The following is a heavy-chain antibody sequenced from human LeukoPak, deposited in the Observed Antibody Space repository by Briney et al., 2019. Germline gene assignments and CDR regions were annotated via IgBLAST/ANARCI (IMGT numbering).Heavy chain of an antibody. CDR3: ARDSPYYDSSGLDY. J-gene: IGHJ4*02. V-gene: IGHV3-7*01. CDR2: IKQDGSEK. CDR1: GFTFSSYW. D-gene: IGHD3-22*01. Sequence: GGSLRLSCAASGFTFSSYWVSWVRQAPGKGLEWVANIKQDGSEKYYVDSVKGRFTISRDNAKNSLYLQMNSLRAEDTAVYYCARDSPYYDSSGLDYWGQGTLVTVSS.